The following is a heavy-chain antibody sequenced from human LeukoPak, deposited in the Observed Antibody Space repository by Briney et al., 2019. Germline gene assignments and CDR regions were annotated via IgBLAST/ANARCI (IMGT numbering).Heavy chain of an antibody. D-gene: IGHD3-10*01. J-gene: IGHJ6*02. V-gene: IGHV3-23*01. Sequence: GGSLRLSCAASGFTFSSYAMSWVRQAPGKGLEWVSAISGSGGSTYYADSVEGRFTISRDNSKNTLYLQMNSLRAEDTAVYYCARCYTYGTTWFGGLDVWGQGTTVTVSS. CDR2: ISGSGGST. CDR3: ARCYTYGTTWFGGLDV. CDR1: GFTFSSYA.